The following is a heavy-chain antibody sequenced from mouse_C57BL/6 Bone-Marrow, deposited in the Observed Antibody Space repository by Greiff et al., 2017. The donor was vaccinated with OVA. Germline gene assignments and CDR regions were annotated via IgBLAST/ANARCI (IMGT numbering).Heavy chain of an antibody. CDR1: GYTFTDYY. D-gene: IGHD2-4*01. J-gene: IGHJ2*01. V-gene: IGHV1-26*01. Sequence: EVQLQQSGPELVKPGASVKISCKASGYTFTDYYMNWVKQSHGKSLEWIGDINPNNGGTSYNQKFKGKATLTVDKSSSTAYMELRSLTSEDSAVYYCARRTDYDSPHFDYWGQGTTLTVSS. CDR3: ARRTDYDSPHFDY. CDR2: INPNNGGT.